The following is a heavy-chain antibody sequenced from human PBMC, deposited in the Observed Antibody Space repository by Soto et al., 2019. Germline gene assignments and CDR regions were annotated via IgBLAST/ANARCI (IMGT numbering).Heavy chain of an antibody. CDR3: ARDIRPAALPVYYFDY. CDR2: INPSGGST. Sequence: QVQLVQSGAEVKKPGASVKVSCKASGYTFTSYYMHWVRQAPGQGLEWMGIINPSGGSTSYAQKFQGRVNMTRDTSTSTVYMELSSLRSEDTAVYYCARDIRPAALPVYYFDYWGQGTLVTVSS. V-gene: IGHV1-46*01. CDR1: GYTFTSYY. J-gene: IGHJ4*02. D-gene: IGHD6-13*01.